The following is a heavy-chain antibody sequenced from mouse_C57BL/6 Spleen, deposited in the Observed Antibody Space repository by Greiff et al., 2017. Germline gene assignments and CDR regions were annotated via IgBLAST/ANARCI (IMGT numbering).Heavy chain of an antibody. J-gene: IGHJ4*01. D-gene: IGHD2-3*01. CDR3: ARGDGYYERGAMDC. CDR2: FHPYNDDT. CDR1: GYTFTTYP. Sequence: VKLMEPGAELVKPGASVKMSCKASGYTFTTYPIEWMKQNHGQSLEWIGNFHPYNDDTKYNEKFKGKATLTVEKSSSTVYLELSRLTSDDSAVYYCARGDGYYERGAMDCWGQGTSVTVSS. V-gene: IGHV1-47*01.